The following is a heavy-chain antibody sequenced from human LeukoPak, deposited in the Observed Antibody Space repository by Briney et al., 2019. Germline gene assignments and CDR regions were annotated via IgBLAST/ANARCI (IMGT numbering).Heavy chain of an antibody. CDR3: ARGITMVRGARYFDY. J-gene: IGHJ4*02. V-gene: IGHV1-46*01. D-gene: IGHD3-10*01. CDR1: GYTFTSYY. Sequence: ASAKVSCKASGYTFTSYYMHWVRQAPGQGLEWMGIINPSGGSTSYAQKFQGRVTMTRDTSTSTVYMELSSLRSEDTAVYYCARGITMVRGARYFDYWGQGTLVTVSS. CDR2: INPSGGST.